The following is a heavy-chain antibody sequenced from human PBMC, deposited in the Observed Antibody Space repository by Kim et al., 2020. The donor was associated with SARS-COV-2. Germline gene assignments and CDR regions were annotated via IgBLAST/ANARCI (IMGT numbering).Heavy chain of an antibody. Sequence: GRFTISRDNSKNTLYLQMSSARAEDTAVYYGAKAKTGDYYGSGNPYYFDYWGQGTLVTVSS. D-gene: IGHD3-10*01. J-gene: IGHJ4*02. CDR3: AKAKTGDYYGSGNPYYFDY. V-gene: IGHV3-23*01.